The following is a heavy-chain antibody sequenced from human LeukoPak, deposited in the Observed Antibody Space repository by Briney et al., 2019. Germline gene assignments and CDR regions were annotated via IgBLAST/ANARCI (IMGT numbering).Heavy chain of an antibody. V-gene: IGHV3-48*01. D-gene: IGHD5-12*01. CDR1: GFTFSSYS. CDR2: ISSSSSTI. J-gene: IGHJ6*03. CDR3: ARDRYAYMDV. Sequence: GGSLRLSCAASGFTFSSYSMNWVRQAPGKGLEWVSYISSSSSTIYYADSVKGRFTISRDNAKNSLYLQMNSLRAEDTAVYHCARDRYAYMDVWGKGTTVTVSS.